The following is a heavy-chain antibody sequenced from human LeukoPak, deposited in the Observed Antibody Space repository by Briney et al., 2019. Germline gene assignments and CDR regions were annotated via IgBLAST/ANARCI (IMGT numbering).Heavy chain of an antibody. CDR1: GGSISSSSYY. CDR2: IYYSGST. CDR3: ARDVGPYYYDSSGQN. Sequence: PSETLSLTCTVSGGSISSSSYYWGWIRQPPGKGLEWIGNIYYSGSTYYNPSLKSRVTISVDTSKNQFSLKLSSVTAADTAVYYCARDVGPYYYDSSGQNWGQGTLVTVSS. J-gene: IGHJ4*02. V-gene: IGHV4-39*07. D-gene: IGHD3-22*01.